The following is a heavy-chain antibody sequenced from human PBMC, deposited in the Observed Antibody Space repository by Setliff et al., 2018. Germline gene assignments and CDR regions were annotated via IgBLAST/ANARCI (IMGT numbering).Heavy chain of an antibody. CDR2: INPSGGYA. V-gene: IGHV1-46*01. CDR3: ARAPLESGYNYGQGHYFDY. J-gene: IGHJ4*02. CDR1: GYTLTTYY. Sequence: ASVKVSCKASGYTLTTYYMHWVRQAPGQGLEWMGIINPSGGYANYAQKFQGRVTMTRDTSTSTVYMELSSLRSEDTAVYYCARAPLESGYNYGQGHYFDYWGQGTLVTSPQ. D-gene: IGHD5-18*01.